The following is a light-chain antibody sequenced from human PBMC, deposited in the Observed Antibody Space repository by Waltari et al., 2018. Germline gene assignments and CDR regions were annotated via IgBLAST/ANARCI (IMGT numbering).Light chain of an antibody. V-gene: IGLV2-8*01. Sequence: QSALTQPPSTSGSPGQSVTISCTGTSIDIGGSDYVSWYQQHPGKAPKLMIYEVNKRPSGVPDRFSASKSGNTASLTVSGLQAEDEADYYCSSYATSNSLLFGGGTKLTVL. CDR1: SIDIGGSDY. CDR3: SSYATSNSLL. CDR2: EVN. J-gene: IGLJ2*01.